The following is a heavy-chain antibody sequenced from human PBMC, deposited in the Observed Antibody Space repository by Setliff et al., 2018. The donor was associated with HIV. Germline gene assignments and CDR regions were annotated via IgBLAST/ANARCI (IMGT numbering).Heavy chain of an antibody. CDR1: GFNFNHYA. J-gene: IGHJ3*02. CDR2: IWYDGINK. CDR3: TTYSYGPNDAFDI. V-gene: IGHV3-30*07. D-gene: IGHD5-18*01. Sequence: PGGSLRLSCTVSGFNFNHYAIHWVRQAPGKGLEWVGYIWYDGINKYYADSVKGRFTISRDNSRDTLYLQMNSLKTEDTAVYYCTTYSYGPNDAFDIWGQGTMVTVSS.